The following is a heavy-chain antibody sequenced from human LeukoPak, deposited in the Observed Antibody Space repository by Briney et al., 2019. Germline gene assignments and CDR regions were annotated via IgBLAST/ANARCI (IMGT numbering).Heavy chain of an antibody. J-gene: IGHJ3*02. V-gene: IGHV4-39*01. CDR2: IYYSGST. D-gene: IGHD3-22*01. Sequence: SETLSLTCTVSGGSISSSSYYWGWIRQPPGKGLEWIGSIYYSGSTYYNPSLKSRVTISVDTSKNQFSLKLSSVTAADTAVYYCARPIVVVIDDAFDIWGQGAMVTVSS. CDR1: GGSISSSSYY. CDR3: ARPIVVVIDDAFDI.